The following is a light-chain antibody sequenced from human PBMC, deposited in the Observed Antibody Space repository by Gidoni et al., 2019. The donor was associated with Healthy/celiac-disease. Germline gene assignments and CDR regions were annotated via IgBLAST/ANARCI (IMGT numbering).Light chain of an antibody. CDR2: WAS. CDR3: QQYYSTPPT. Sequence: DIVMIHAPDCLAVSLGERATINCKSSQSVLYSSNNKNYLAWYQQKPGQPPKLLIYWASTRESGVPDRFSGSGSGTDFTLTISSLQAEDVAVYYCQQYYSTPPTFGQGTKVEIK. V-gene: IGKV4-1*01. J-gene: IGKJ1*01. CDR1: QSVLYSSNNKNY.